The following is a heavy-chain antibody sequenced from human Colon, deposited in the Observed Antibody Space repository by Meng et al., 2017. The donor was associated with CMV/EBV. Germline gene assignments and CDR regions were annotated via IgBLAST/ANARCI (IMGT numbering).Heavy chain of an antibody. CDR1: GGSIITDY. Sequence: QVQLQESGPGLVKPSETLSLTCTVSGGSIITDYWSWIRQRPGKGLEWIGYMYYTGSPNYNPSLKSRLTISADASKNQFSLKLRSVTAADTAIYYCARHKVVQGYYFDSWGQGTLVTVSS. D-gene: IGHD2-21*01. CDR2: MYYTGSP. J-gene: IGHJ4*02. V-gene: IGHV4-59*08. CDR3: ARHKVVQGYYFDS.